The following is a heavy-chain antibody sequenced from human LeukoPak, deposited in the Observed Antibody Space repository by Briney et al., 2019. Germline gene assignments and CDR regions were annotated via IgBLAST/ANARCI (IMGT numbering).Heavy chain of an antibody. CDR2: ISWNSGSI. D-gene: IGHD6-19*01. Sequence: GGSLRLSCAASGFTFDDYAMHWVRQAPGKGLEWVSGISWNSGSIGYADSVKGRFTISRDNSKNTLYLQMNSLRAEDTAVYYCASGIAVAGSEDYYGMDVWGQGTTVTVSS. V-gene: IGHV3-9*01. CDR1: GFTFDDYA. CDR3: ASGIAVAGSEDYYGMDV. J-gene: IGHJ6*02.